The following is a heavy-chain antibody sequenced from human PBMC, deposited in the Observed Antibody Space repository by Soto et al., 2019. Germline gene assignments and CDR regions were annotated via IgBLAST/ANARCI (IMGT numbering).Heavy chain of an antibody. CDR2: IKSRADGGTT. J-gene: IGHJ4*02. Sequence: EVQLVESGGGLVKPGGSLRLSCADSGFTFTKAWMTWVRQTPGKGLEWVGRIKSRADGGTTDYAASVKDRFIISRDDSNDTLYLHMNRLKTDYTAVYYCTTASQWLPPYSWGQGALVTVSS. CDR1: GFTFTKAW. V-gene: IGHV3-15*01. CDR3: TTASQWLPPYS. D-gene: IGHD6-19*01.